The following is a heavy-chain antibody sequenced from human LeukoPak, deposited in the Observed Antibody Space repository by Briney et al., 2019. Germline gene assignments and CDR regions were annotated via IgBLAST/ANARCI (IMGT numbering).Heavy chain of an antibody. Sequence: PSETLSLTCAVYGGSFSGYYWSWIRQPPGKGLEWIGEINHSGGTNYNPSLKSRVTISVDTSKNQFSLKLSSVTAADTAVYYCARGIVGYYYYYMDVWGKGTTVTVSS. CDR1: GGSFSGYY. J-gene: IGHJ6*03. D-gene: IGHD1-26*01. CDR3: ARGIVGYYYYYMDV. CDR2: INHSGGT. V-gene: IGHV4-34*01.